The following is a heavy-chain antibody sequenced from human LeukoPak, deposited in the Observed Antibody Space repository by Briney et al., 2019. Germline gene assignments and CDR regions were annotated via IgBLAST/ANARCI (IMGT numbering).Heavy chain of an antibody. V-gene: IGHV3-30*18. CDR2: ISNDGSNR. J-gene: IGHJ3*02. Sequence: GRSLRLSCVASGFALSSYVMHWVRQAPGKGLEWVAVISNDGSNRYYADSVKGRFTISRDNSKNTLYLQMNSLRAEDTAVYYCAKGRGAFDIWAQGTMVTVSS. CDR1: GFALSSYV. D-gene: IGHD3-10*01. CDR3: AKGRGAFDI.